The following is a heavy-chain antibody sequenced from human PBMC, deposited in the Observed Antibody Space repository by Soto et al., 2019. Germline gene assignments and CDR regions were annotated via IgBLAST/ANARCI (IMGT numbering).Heavy chain of an antibody. J-gene: IGHJ5*02. CDR1: GFSLSTSGVG. CDR2: IYWDDDK. V-gene: IGHV2-5*02. D-gene: IGHD6-13*01. CDR3: AHLRSSSDANWFDP. Sequence: QITLKESGPTLMKPTQTLTLTCTFSGFSLSTSGVGVGWIRQPPGKALEWLALIYWDDDKRYSPSLKSRLTTXKXTXRSQVVLTMTNMDPVDTATYYCAHLRSSSDANWFDPWGQGTLVTVSS.